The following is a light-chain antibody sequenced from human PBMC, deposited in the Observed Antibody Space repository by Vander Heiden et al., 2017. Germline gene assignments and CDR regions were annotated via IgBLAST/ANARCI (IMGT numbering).Light chain of an antibody. J-gene: IGKJ4*01. CDR1: QSLLHSNGYND. Sequence: DIVMTQSPLPLPVTPGEPASISCRSSQSLLHSNGYNDLDWYLQKPGQSPRLLIYLGSNRASGVPDGFSGRGSGTDFTLKISRVRAEDVGVYYCMQALQTPYTFGGGTRWRSN. V-gene: IGKV2-28*01. CDR2: LGS. CDR3: MQALQTPYT.